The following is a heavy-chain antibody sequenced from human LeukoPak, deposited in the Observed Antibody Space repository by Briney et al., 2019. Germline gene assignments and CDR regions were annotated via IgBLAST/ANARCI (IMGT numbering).Heavy chain of an antibody. J-gene: IGHJ6*03. CDR1: GFTFSSYA. V-gene: IGHV3-30-3*01. CDR2: ISYDGSNK. D-gene: IGHD2-2*01. CDR3: ARDACSSTSCYYYYYYMDV. Sequence: GGSLRLSCAASGFTFSSYAMHWVRQAPGEGLEGVAVISYDGSNKYYADSVKGRFTISRDNSKNTLYLQMNSLRAEDTAVYYCARDACSSTSCYYYYYYMDVWGKGTTVTVSS.